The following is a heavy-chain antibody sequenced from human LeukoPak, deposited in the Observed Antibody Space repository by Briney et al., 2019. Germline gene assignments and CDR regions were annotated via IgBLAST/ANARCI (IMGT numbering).Heavy chain of an antibody. CDR1: GFTVSNNY. CDR2: IYIGGGT. V-gene: IGHV3-53*01. Sequence: GGSLRLSCAASGFTVSNNYMSWVRQAPGKGLEWVSVIYIGGGTYYADSVKGRFTISRDDSKNTLYLQMNSLRADDTAVYYCAKDLGRYRNNFFDYWGQGNLVTVSS. CDR3: AKDLGRYRNNFFDY. J-gene: IGHJ4*02. D-gene: IGHD1-26*01.